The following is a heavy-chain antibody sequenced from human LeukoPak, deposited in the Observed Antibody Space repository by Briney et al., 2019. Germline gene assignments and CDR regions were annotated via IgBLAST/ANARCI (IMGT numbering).Heavy chain of an antibody. CDR3: ARAPGSAMDV. J-gene: IGHJ6*04. V-gene: IGHV1-46*01. Sequence: ASVKVSCKAVGYTFTGYYMHWVRQAPGQGLEWMGIINPSGGSTSYAQKFQGRVTMTRDTSTSTVYMELSSLRSEDTAVYYCARAPGSAMDVWGKGTMVTDSS. CDR2: INPSGGST. D-gene: IGHD1-26*01. CDR1: GYTFTGYY.